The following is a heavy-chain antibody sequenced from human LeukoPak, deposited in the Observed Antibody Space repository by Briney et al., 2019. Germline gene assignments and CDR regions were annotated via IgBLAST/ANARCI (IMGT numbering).Heavy chain of an antibody. CDR2: IKNKTNGGTT. D-gene: IGHD2-2*01. V-gene: IGHV3-15*01. CDR1: GFTFSSAW. CDR3: ARGFCSSTNCYQGPFDF. J-gene: IGHJ4*02. Sequence: GGSLRLSCAASGFTFSSAWMTWVSQAPGKGLEWVGHIKNKTNGGTTDYAAPVKGRFIISRDDSKNTLYLQMNSLRTEDTAVYYCARGFCSSTNCYQGPFDFWGQGTLVTVSS.